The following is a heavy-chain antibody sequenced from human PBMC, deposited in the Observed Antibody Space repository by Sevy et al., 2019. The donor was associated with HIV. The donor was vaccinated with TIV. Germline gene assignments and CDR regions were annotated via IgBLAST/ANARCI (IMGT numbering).Heavy chain of an antibody. Sequence: GGSLRLSCAASGFTFDDYAMHWVRQAPGKGLEWVSGISWNSGSIGYADSVKGRFTISRDNAKNSLYLQMNSLRAEDTALYYCAKALRFLEWLSYMDVWGKGTTVTVSS. CDR1: GFTFDDYA. CDR3: AKALRFLEWLSYMDV. V-gene: IGHV3-9*01. J-gene: IGHJ6*03. CDR2: ISWNSGSI. D-gene: IGHD3-3*01.